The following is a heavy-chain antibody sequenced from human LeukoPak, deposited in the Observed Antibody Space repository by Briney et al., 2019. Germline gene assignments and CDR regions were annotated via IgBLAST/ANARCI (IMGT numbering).Heavy chain of an antibody. J-gene: IGHJ3*02. D-gene: IGHD3-10*01. CDR2: ISGSGGST. CDR1: GFTFSSYA. Sequence: GGSLRLSCAASGFTFSSYAMSWVRQAPGKGLEWVSAISGSGGSTYYADSVKGRFTISRDNAKNSLYLQMNSLRAEDTAVYYCARDLGESDSEGGVDAFDIWGQGTMVTVSS. V-gene: IGHV3-23*01. CDR3: ARDLGESDSEGGVDAFDI.